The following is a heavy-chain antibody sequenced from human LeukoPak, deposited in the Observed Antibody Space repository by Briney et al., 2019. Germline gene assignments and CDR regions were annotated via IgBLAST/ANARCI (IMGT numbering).Heavy chain of an antibody. CDR3: ARALYCTNGVCYTSGAFDI. V-gene: IGHV3-20*04. D-gene: IGHD2-8*01. J-gene: IGHJ3*02. CDR1: GFTVSSNY. Sequence: SGGSLRLSCAASGFTVSSNYMSWVRQAPGKGLEWVSGINWNGGSTGYADSVKGRFTISRDNAKNSLYLQMNSLRAEDTALYYCARALYCTNGVCYTSGAFDIWGQGTMVTVSS. CDR2: INWNGGST.